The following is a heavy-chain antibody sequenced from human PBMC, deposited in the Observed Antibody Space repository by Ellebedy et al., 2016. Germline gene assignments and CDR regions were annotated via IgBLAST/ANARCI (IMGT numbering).Heavy chain of an antibody. J-gene: IGHJ4*02. CDR1: GGTFSSYA. D-gene: IGHD6-6*01. CDR3: ARDLEYSSSPEGGNY. CDR2: IIPIFGTA. V-gene: IGHV1-69*13. Sequence: SVKVSXXASGGTFSSYAISWVRQAPGQGLEWMGGIIPIFGTANYAQKFQGRVTITADESTSTAYMELSSLRSEDTAVYYCARDLEYSSSPEGGNYWGQGTLVTVSS.